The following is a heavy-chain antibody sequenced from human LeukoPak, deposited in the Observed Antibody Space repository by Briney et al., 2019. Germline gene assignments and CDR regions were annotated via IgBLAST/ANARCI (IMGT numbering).Heavy chain of an antibody. D-gene: IGHD2-15*01. V-gene: IGHV3-53*01. CDR3: AREYCSGGSCYPNWFDP. CDR1: GFTVSSNY. J-gene: IGHJ5*02. Sequence: GGSLRLSCATSGFTVSSNYMSWVRQAPGKGLEWVSVIYSGGTTYYADSVKGRFTISRDNSKNTLYLQMNSLRAEDTAVYYCAREYCSGGSCYPNWFDPWGQGTLVTVSS. CDR2: IYSGGTT.